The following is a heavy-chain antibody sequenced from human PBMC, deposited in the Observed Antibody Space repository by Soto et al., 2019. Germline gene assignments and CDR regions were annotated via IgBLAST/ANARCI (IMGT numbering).Heavy chain of an antibody. D-gene: IGHD3-9*01. J-gene: IGHJ3*02. CDR2: ITPGSGTA. CDR1: GGTFSSYA. V-gene: IGHV1-69*01. Sequence: QVQLVQYGAEVQKPGSSVRVSCNASGGTFSSYAITWVLQAPGQGLEWVGEITPGSGTAKYAQRLQGRVTITADESTTTPYMQLNTLRSEDTAVYCCATPDTPCPRYVASDGIDIWGQGTMVTVAS. CDR3: ATPDTPCPRYVASDGIDI.